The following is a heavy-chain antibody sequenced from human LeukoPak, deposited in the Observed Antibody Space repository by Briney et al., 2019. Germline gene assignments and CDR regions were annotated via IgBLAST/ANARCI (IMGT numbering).Heavy chain of an antibody. Sequence: GGSLRLSCAASGFTFSSYWMNWAREAPGKGLEWVASINHNGNVNYYVESVKGRFTISRDNAKNSLYLQMSNLRAEDTAVYFCARGGGLDVWGQGATVTVSS. J-gene: IGHJ6*02. V-gene: IGHV3-7*03. CDR3: ARGGGLDV. CDR2: INHNGNVN. D-gene: IGHD3-16*01. CDR1: GFTFSSYW.